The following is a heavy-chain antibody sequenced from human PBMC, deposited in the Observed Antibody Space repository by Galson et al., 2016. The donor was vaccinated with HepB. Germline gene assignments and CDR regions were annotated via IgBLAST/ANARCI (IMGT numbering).Heavy chain of an antibody. J-gene: IGHJ6*02. CDR1: QLTLTNNA. V-gene: IGHV3-23*01. D-gene: IGHD3-10*01. CDR3: AKGPPPGFGNYYYYNGMDV. Sequence: SLRLSCAASQLTLTNNAMSWIRQAPGKGLEWVATIRGNAGEAYYVDSVKGRFTTSRDNSENRMYLQMSSLRVDDTAVYYCAKGPPPGFGNYYYYNGMDVWGQGTTVTVSS. CDR2: IRGNAGEA.